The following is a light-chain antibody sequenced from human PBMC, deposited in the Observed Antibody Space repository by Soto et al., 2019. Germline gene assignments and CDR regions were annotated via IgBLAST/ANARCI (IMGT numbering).Light chain of an antibody. CDR3: QQYGSSAPTT. Sequence: VLSNSPGPLPLSPQEKATHSSMPVHSVGSSYLVWYQQKPGEAPRLLIYGASSRATGIPDRFSGSGSGTKFTITISRLVHEDYAVYYCQQYGSSAPTTFGQGTKVDVK. V-gene: IGKV3-20*01. CDR1: HSVGSSY. CDR2: GAS. J-gene: IGKJ1*01.